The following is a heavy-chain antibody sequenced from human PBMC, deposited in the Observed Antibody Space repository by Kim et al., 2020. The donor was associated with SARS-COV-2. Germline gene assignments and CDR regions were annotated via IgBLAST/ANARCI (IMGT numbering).Heavy chain of an antibody. V-gene: IGHV1-46*01. Sequence: AQKCQGRVTMTREASTSTVYMELSSLRSEDTAVYYCARVKVPAAIDAFDIWGQGTMVTVSS. J-gene: IGHJ3*02. CDR3: ARVKVPAAIDAFDI. D-gene: IGHD2-2*02.